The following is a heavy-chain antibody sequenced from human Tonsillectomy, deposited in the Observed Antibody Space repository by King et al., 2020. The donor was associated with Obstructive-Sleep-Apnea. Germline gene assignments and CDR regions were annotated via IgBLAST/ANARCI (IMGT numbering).Heavy chain of an antibody. V-gene: IGHV3-9*01. CDR2: ISWNSGSI. CDR1: GFTFDDYA. J-gene: IGHJ3*02. CDR3: ATITMGRGVIITGAFDI. D-gene: IGHD3-10*01. Sequence: VQLVESGGGLVQPGRSLRLSCAASGFTFDDYAMHWVRQAPGKGLEWVSGISWNSGSIGYADSVKGRFTISRDNAKNSLYLQMNSLRAEDTALYYCATITMGRGVIITGAFDIWGQGTMVTVSS.